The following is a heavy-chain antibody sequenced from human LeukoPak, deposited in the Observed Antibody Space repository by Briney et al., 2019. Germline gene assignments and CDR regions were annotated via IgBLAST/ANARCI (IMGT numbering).Heavy chain of an antibody. J-gene: IGHJ4*02. V-gene: IGHV1-18*01. CDR3: ARDRGIAVAGIPAY. D-gene: IGHD6-19*01. Sequence: GASVKVSCKASGYTFTSYGISWVRQAPGQGLEWMGWISAYNGNTNYAQKLQGRVTMTTDTSTSTAYMELRSLRSDDTAVYYCARDRGIAVAGIPAYWGQGTLVTVSS. CDR1: GYTFTSYG. CDR2: ISAYNGNT.